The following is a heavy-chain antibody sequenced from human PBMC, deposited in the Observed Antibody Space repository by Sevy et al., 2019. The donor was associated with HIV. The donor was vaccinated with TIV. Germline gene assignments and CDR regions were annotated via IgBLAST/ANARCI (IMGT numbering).Heavy chain of an antibody. CDR2: IKSKADGGTT. D-gene: IGHD2-8*02. V-gene: IGHV3-15*01. Sequence: GGSLRLSCAASGFTFYYAWMSWVRQAPGKGLEWVGRIKSKADGGTTEYAAAVKGRFTISRDDSKNTLYLQMNSLKTEYTAIYYCSTDPIIVLLVTDGMDVWGQGTTVTVSS. CDR3: STDPIIVLLVTDGMDV. J-gene: IGHJ6*02. CDR1: GFTFYYAW.